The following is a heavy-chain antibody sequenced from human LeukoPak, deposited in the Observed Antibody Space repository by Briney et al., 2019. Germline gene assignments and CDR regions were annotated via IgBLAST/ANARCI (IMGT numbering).Heavy chain of an antibody. D-gene: IGHD2-2*01. J-gene: IGHJ6*02. CDR3: ASSIPAVPYFYFYAMEV. CDR2: INPSGGST. CDR1: GYTFTSYY. V-gene: IGHV1-46*01. Sequence: ASVKVSCKASGYTFTSYYMHWVRQAPGQGLEWMGIINPSGGSTSYAQKFQGRVTMTRDTSASTAYMELSSLRSEDTAVYYCASSIPAVPYFYFYAMEVWGQGTTVTVSS.